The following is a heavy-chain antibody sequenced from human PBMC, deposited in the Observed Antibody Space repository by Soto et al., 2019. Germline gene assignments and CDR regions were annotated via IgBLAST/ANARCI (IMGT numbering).Heavy chain of an antibody. D-gene: IGHD3-22*01. J-gene: IGHJ5*02. CDR3: AREVWDYYDSSGYSWFDP. Sequence: ESGGGLVQPGGSLRLSCAASGFTFSSYEMNWVRQAPGKGLEWVSYISSSGSTIYYADSVKGRFTISRDNAKNSLYLQMNSLRAEDTAVYYCAREVWDYYDSSGYSWFDPWGQGTLVTVSS. V-gene: IGHV3-48*03. CDR1: GFTFSSYE. CDR2: ISSSGSTI.